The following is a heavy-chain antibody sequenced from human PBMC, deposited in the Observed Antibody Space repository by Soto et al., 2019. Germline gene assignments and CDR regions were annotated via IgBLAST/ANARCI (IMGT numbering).Heavy chain of an antibody. J-gene: IGHJ3*02. CDR1: GYSFTSYG. CDR3: AADDAFDI. CDR2: IVVGSGNT. Sequence: SVKVSCKASGYSFTSYGISWVRQAPGQGPEWIGWIVVGSGNTNYAQKFQERVTITRDMSTSTAYMELSSLRSEDTAVYYCAADDAFDIWGQGTMVTVSS. V-gene: IGHV1-58*02.